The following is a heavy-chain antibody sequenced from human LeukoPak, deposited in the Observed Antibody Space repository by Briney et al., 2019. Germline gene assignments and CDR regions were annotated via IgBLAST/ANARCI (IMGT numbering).Heavy chain of an antibody. V-gene: IGHV4-31*03. CDR1: GDSISSGGYY. CDR3: AREPRGGGYSFDY. J-gene: IGHJ4*02. CDR2: IYYSGST. D-gene: IGHD5-12*01. Sequence: SQTLSLTCTVSGDSISSGGYYWSWIRQHPGKGLEWIGYIYYSGSTFYNPSLKSRVTISVDTSKNQFSLRPSSVTAADTAVYYCAREPRGGGYSFDYWGQGTLVTVSS.